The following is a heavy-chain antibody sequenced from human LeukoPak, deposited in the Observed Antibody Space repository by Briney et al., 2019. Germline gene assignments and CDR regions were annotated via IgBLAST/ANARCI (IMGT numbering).Heavy chain of an antibody. V-gene: IGHV1-69*01. CDR2: IIPIFGTA. CDR3: ARDAISGYYWVY. CDR1: GGTFSGYA. D-gene: IGHD3-22*01. Sequence: GASVKVSCKASGGTFSGYAISWVRQAPGQGLEWMGGIIPIFGTANYAQKFQGRVTITADESTSTAYMELSSLRSEDTAVYYCARDAISGYYWVYWGQGTLVTVSS. J-gene: IGHJ4*02.